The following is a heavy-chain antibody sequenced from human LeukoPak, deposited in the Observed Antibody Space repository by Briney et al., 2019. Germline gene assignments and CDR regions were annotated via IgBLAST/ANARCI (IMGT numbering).Heavy chain of an antibody. CDR3: ARGGNWNLKNWFDP. D-gene: IGHD1-1*01. CDR1: GGSISSYY. CDR2: IYYSGST. Sequence: SSETLSLTCTVSGGSISSYYWSWIRQPPGKGLEWIGYIYYSGSTNYNPSLKSRVTISVDTSKNQFSLKLSSVTAADTAVYYCARGGNWNLKNWFDPWGQGALVTVSS. V-gene: IGHV4-59*01. J-gene: IGHJ5*02.